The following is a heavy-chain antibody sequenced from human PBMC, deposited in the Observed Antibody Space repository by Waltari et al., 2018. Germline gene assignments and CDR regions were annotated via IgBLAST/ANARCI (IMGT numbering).Heavy chain of an antibody. CDR2: IYHSGST. V-gene: IGHV4-38-2*02. CDR1: GYSISSGYY. D-gene: IGHD5-12*01. CDR3: ARERGLEMATITRPFDY. Sequence: QVQLQESGPGLVKPSETLSLTCAVSGYSISSGYYWGWIRQPPGKGLEWIGSIYHSGSTYYNPSLKSRVTISVDTSKNQFSLKLSSVTAADTAVYYYARERGLEMATITRPFDYWGQGTLVTVSS. J-gene: IGHJ4*02.